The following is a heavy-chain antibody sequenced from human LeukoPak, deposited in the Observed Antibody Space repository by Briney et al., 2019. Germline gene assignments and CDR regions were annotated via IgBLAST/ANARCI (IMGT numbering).Heavy chain of an antibody. D-gene: IGHD3-10*01. J-gene: IGHJ4*02. CDR2: INHSGST. V-gene: IGHV4-34*01. Sequence: SETLSLTCAVYGGSFSGYYWSWIRQPPGKGLEWIGEINHSGSTNYNPSLKSRVTISVATSKNQFSLKLSSVTAADTAVYYCARGLPPPTELLWFGELAYYFDYWGQGTLVTVSS. CDR1: GGSFSGYY. CDR3: ARGLPPPTELLWFGELAYYFDY.